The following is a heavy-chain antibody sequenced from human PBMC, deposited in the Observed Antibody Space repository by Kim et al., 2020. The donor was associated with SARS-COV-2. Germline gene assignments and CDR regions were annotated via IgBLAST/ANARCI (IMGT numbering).Heavy chain of an antibody. V-gene: IGHV3-33*01. CDR2: IWYDGSNK. J-gene: IGHJ3*02. CDR3: ARDRSKLAVVDAFDI. CDR1: GFTFSSYG. D-gene: IGHD6-19*01. Sequence: GGSLRLSCAASGFTFSSYGMHCVRQAPGKGLEWVAVIWYDGSNKYYADSVKGRFTISRDNSKNTLYLQMNSLRAEDTAVYYCARDRSKLAVVDAFDIWGQGTMVTVSS.